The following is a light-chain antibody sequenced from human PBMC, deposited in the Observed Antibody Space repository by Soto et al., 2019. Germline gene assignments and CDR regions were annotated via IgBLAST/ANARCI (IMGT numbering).Light chain of an antibody. CDR2: GAS. CDR1: QSISSK. CDR3: QQYHNLWT. J-gene: IGKJ1*01. V-gene: IGKV3-15*01. Sequence: EIQMTQSPATVSVSPGERDTLSCRASQSISSKLAWYQQRPGQAPRLLIYGASTRATGIPARFSGSGSGTEFTLTISSLQSEDFALYYCQQYHNLWTFGQGTKVDI.